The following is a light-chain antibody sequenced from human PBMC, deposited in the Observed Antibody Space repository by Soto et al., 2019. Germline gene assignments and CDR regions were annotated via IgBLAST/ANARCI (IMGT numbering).Light chain of an antibody. CDR3: HYYGGSPT. CDR1: QSIRNW. Sequence: TQFPSTLSASVGDRVTITCRASQSIRNWLAWYQQKPGQAPRLLIYDASNRATGIPDRFSGSGSGPDFTLTISRLEPEDFAVYYCHYYGGSPTFGGGTKVEV. V-gene: IGKV3-20*01. J-gene: IGKJ4*01. CDR2: DAS.